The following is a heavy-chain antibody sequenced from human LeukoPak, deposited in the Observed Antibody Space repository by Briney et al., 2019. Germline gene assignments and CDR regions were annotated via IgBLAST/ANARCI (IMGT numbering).Heavy chain of an antibody. D-gene: IGHD2-2*01. CDR1: GFTFNSCR. CDR2: SKEDGTRT. CDR3: HPLGCTTN. Sequence: GGSLRLSCAVPGFTFNSCRMDLVRQAPGKGLVWVSLSKEDGTRTNYADSVKGRFTVSRDNAKNTLYLQMNSLSAEDTAVYYCHPLGCTTNWGQGALVTVSS. J-gene: IGHJ4*02. V-gene: IGHV3-74*01.